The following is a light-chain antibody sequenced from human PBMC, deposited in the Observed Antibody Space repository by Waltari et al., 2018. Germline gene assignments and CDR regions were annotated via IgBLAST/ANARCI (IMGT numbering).Light chain of an antibody. CDR2: DDS. V-gene: IGLV3-21*03. J-gene: IGLJ1*01. Sequence: SYVLTQPASVSVAPGKTARITCEGNNIGGKTVHWYQLRPGQAPVLVVHDDSDRPSGIPERFPGSNSGNTATLTISGVEVGDEGDYYCQVWEGSSDHYVFGTGTAVSV. CDR3: QVWEGSSDHYV. CDR1: NIGGKT.